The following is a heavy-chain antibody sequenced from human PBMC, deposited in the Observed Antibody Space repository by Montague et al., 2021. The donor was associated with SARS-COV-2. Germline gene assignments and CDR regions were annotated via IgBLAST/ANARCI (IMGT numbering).Heavy chain of an antibody. V-gene: IGHV4-39*02. CDR1: GGSISSSNYY. CDR2: IYYSGST. CDR3: AREGFSSGYYET. J-gene: IGHJ5*02. D-gene: IGHD3-22*01. Sequence: SETLSLTCSVSGGSISSSNYYWGWIRQPPGKGLEWIGSIYYSGSTYCDPSLKSRVAISVDMSKNQFSLILRSMTAADTAVFYCAREGFSSGYYETWGQGTLVTVSS.